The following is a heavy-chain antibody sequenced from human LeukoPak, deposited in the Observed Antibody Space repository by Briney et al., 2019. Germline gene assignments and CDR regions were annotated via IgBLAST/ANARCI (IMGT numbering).Heavy chain of an antibody. CDR1: GGTITGYH. V-gene: IGHV4-59*01. CDR3: ARVGSGSHFDY. D-gene: IGHD5-12*01. CDR2: ADSRGST. Sequence: PSETLSLTCAVSGGTITGYHWSWIRQPPGKGLDWIGYADSRGSTLYNPSLKSRVAISVDTSRRQLSLRLTSVTAADTAVYYCARVGSGSHFDYWGQGTLVAVSS. J-gene: IGHJ4*02.